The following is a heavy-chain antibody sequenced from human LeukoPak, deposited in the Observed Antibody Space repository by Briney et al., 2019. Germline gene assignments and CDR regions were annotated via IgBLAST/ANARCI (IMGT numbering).Heavy chain of an antibody. CDR3: ARGWYGPDS. CDR2: ISRDGTIT. J-gene: IGHJ5*01. V-gene: IGHV3-74*01. Sequence: PGGSLRLSCAASGVTFSGHSMHWVRQAPGKGLVWVSGISRDGTITNYADAMKGRFTISRDNAKNTLYLQMNSLRVEDTAVYSCARGWYGPDSCGQGTLVTVSS. CDR1: GVTFSGHS. D-gene: IGHD1-14*01.